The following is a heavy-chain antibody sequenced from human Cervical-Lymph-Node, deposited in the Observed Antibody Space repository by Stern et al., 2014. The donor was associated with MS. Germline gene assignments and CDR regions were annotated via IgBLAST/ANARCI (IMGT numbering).Heavy chain of an antibody. D-gene: IGHD6-19*01. Sequence: EVQLVESGGGLVQPGGSLRLSCAASGFTFSSYWMHWVRQAPGKGLVWVSRINSDESSTSYADSVKGRFTISRDNAKNTLYLQMNSLRAEDTAVYYCAASVAAHGGDYWGQGTLVTVSS. J-gene: IGHJ4*02. CDR1: GFTFSSYW. CDR3: AASVAAHGGDY. V-gene: IGHV3-74*01. CDR2: INSDESST.